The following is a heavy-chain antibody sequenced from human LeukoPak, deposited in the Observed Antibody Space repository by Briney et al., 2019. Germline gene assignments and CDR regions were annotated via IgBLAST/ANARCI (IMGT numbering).Heavy chain of an antibody. J-gene: IGHJ6*03. CDR3: ASRCSSTSCYSDLGYYYYMDV. D-gene: IGHD2-2*01. V-gene: IGHV1-69*01. Sequence: GASVKVSCKASGGTFSSYAISWVRQAPGQGLEWMGGIIAIFGTANYAQKFQGRVTITADESTSTAYMELSSLRSEDTAVYYCASRCSSTSCYSDLGYYYYMDVWGKGTTVTVSS. CDR2: IIAIFGTA. CDR1: GGTFSSYA.